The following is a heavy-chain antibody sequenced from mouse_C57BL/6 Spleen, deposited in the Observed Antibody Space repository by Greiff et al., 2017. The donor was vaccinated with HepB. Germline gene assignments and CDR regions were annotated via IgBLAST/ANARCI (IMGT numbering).Heavy chain of an antibody. V-gene: IGHV1-50*01. CDR2: IDPSDSYT. Sequence: VQLQQSGAELVKPGASVKLSCKASGYTFTSYWMQWVNQRPGQGLEWIGEIDPSDSYTNYNQKFKGKATLTVDTSSSTAYMQLSSLTSEDSAVYYCARGQGRYYAMDYWGQGTSVTVSS. CDR3: ARGQGRYYAMDY. J-gene: IGHJ4*01. CDR1: GYTFTSYW.